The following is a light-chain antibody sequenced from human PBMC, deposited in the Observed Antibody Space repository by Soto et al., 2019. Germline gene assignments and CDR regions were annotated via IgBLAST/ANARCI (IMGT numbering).Light chain of an antibody. Sequence: QPVLTQSPSASASLGASVKLTCTLSSGHSSYAIAWHQQQPEKGPRYLMKLNSDGSHSKGDGIPDRFSGSSSGAERYLTISSLQSEDEADYYCQTWGTGSWGVFGGGTKLTVL. V-gene: IGLV4-69*01. J-gene: IGLJ3*02. CDR3: QTWGTGSWGV. CDR2: LNSDGSH. CDR1: SGHSSYA.